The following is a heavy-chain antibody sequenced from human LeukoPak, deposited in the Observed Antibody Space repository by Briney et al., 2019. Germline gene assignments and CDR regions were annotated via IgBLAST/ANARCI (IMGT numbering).Heavy chain of an antibody. D-gene: IGHD2-15*01. J-gene: IGHJ4*02. Sequence: SETLSLTCAVSGYSISSGYYWGWIRQPPGKGPEWIGSIYHSGSTYYNPSLKSRVTISVDTSKNQFSLKLSSVTAADTAVYYCARGGAATGNFDYWGQGTLVTVSS. V-gene: IGHV4-38-2*01. CDR3: ARGGAATGNFDY. CDR2: IYHSGST. CDR1: GYSISSGYY.